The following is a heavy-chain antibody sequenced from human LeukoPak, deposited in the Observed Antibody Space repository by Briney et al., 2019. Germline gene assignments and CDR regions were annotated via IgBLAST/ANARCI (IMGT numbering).Heavy chain of an antibody. CDR2: IKQDGSEK. V-gene: IGHV3-7*01. D-gene: IGHD6-13*01. CDR1: GFTFSGYW. Sequence: GGSLRLSCAASGFTFSGYWMSWVRQAPGKGLEWVANIKQDGSEKSYVDSMRGRFTISRDNAKNSLYLQMNSLRAEDTAVYYCASPSLATTATGGYWGQGTLVTVSS. CDR3: ASPSLATTATGGY. J-gene: IGHJ4*02.